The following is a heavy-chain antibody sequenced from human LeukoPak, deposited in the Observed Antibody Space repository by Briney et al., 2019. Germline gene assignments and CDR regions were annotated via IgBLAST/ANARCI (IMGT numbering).Heavy chain of an antibody. Sequence: SETLSLTCTVSGGSISSYYWSWIRQPAGKGLGWIGRIYTSGSTNYNPSLKSRVTMSVDTSKNQFSLKLSSVTAADTAVYYCARGEDIVVVPGAFDIWGQGTMVTVSS. CDR3: ARGEDIVVVPGAFDI. CDR2: IYTSGST. J-gene: IGHJ3*02. CDR1: GGSISSYY. D-gene: IGHD2-2*01. V-gene: IGHV4-4*07.